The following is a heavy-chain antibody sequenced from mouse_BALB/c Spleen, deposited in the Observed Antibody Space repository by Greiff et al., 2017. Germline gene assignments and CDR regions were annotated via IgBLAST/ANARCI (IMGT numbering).Heavy chain of an antibody. D-gene: IGHD1-1*01. J-gene: IGHJ3*01. CDR3: TREGFAVAPAY. CDR2: INPSNGGT. V-gene: IGHV1S81*02. Sequence: QVQLQQSGAELVKPGASVKLSCKASGYTFTSYYMYWVKQRPGQGLEWIGEINPSNGGTNFNEKFKSKATLTVDKSSSTAYMKLSSLTSEDSAVYYCTREGFAVAPAYWGQGTLVTVSA. CDR1: GYTFTSYY.